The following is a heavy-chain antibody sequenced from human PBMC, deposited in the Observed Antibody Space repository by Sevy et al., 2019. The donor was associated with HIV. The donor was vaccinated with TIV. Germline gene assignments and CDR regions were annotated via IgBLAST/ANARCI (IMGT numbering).Heavy chain of an antibody. V-gene: IGHV4-34*01. CDR1: GGSFSGYY. CDR2: INHSGST. CDR3: ARGLYCSGGSCYQDYYYYYMDV. D-gene: IGHD2-15*01. J-gene: IGHJ6*03. Sequence: SETLSLTCAVYGGSFSGYYWSWIRQPPGKGLEWIGEINHSGSTNYNPSLKSRVTISVDTSKNQFSLKLSSVTDADTAVYYCARGLYCSGGSCYQDYYYYYMDVWGKGTTVTVSS.